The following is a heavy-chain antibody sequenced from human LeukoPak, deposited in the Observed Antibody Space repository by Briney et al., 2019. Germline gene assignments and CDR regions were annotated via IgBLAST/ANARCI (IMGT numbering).Heavy chain of an antibody. CDR2: ISVYNGNT. CDR1: GYTFTSYG. CDR3: ARGAMTTGAGAFDI. D-gene: IGHD2-2*01. V-gene: IGHV1-18*01. Sequence: GASVKVSCKASGYTFTSYGISWVRQAPGQGLEWMGWISVYNGNTKYVQKFQGRVTMTTDTSTRTAYMELSSLRSEDTAVYYCARGAMTTGAGAFDIWGQGTMVTVSS. J-gene: IGHJ3*02.